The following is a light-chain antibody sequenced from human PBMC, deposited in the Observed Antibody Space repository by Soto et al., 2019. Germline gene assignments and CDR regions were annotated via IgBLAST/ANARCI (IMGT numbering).Light chain of an antibody. Sequence: ERVLTQAPATKSLSLRERATPSRKASQIVNSNLAWSQQKPGQAHRLLIYVASTRATGIPSRFSGSGSGTEFTITISSLKSEDFAVYYCQQYNNWHRTFGQGTKVDI. CDR3: QQYNNWHRT. V-gene: IGKV3-15*01. CDR2: VAS. J-gene: IGKJ1*01. CDR1: QIVNSN.